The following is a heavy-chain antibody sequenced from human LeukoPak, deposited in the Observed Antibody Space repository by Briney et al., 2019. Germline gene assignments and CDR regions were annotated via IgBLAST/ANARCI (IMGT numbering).Heavy chain of an antibody. CDR2: IYPGDSDT. CDR1: GYSFTSYW. CDR3: ARSENYYYYGMDV. J-gene: IGHJ6*02. Sequence: GESLKISCKGSGYSFTSYWIGWVRQMPGKGLEWMGIIYPGDSDTRYSPSFQGQVTISADKPISTAYLQWSSLKASDTAMYYCARSENYYYYGMDVWGQGTTVTVSS. V-gene: IGHV5-51*04.